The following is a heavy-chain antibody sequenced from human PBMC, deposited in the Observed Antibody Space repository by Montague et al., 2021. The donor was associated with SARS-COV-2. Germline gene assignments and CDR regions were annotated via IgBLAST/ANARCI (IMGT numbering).Heavy chain of an antibody. D-gene: IGHD1-1*01. J-gene: IGHJ6*02. Sequence: CAISGDSVSSNSATWNWVRQSPSRGLELLGKTYYRSKWYNDYAVXVRGRVTINPDTSKNQFSLQLNSVTPEDTVIYYCTSGREGNYNVMDVWGQGTTVTVSS. V-gene: IGHV6-1*01. CDR1: GDSVSSNSAT. CDR3: TSGREGNYNVMDV. CDR2: TYYRSKWYN.